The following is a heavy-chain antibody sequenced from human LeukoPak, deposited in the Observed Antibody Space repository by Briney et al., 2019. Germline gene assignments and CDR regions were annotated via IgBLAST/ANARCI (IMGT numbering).Heavy chain of an antibody. CDR2: IKQDGSEK. Sequence: GGSQRLSCAASGFTFSSYWMSWVRQAPGRGLEWVANIKQDGSEKYYVDSVKGRFTISRDNAKNSLYLQMNSLRVEDTAVYYCAAQYYDFWSGMYYFDYWGQGTLVTVSS. V-gene: IGHV3-7*01. J-gene: IGHJ4*02. D-gene: IGHD3-3*01. CDR1: GFTFSSYW. CDR3: AAQYYDFWSGMYYFDY.